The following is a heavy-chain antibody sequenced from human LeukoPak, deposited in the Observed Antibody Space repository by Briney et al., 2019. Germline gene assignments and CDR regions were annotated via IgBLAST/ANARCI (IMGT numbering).Heavy chain of an antibody. Sequence: GGSLRLSCAASGFTFSSYGMHWVRQAPGKGLERVAVISYDGSNKYYADSVKGRFTISRDNSKNTLYLQMNSLRAEDTAVYYCAKSLYYDFWSGYSHWGQGTLVTVSS. V-gene: IGHV3-30*18. D-gene: IGHD3-3*01. CDR3: AKSLYYDFWSGYSH. J-gene: IGHJ4*02. CDR2: ISYDGSNK. CDR1: GFTFSSYG.